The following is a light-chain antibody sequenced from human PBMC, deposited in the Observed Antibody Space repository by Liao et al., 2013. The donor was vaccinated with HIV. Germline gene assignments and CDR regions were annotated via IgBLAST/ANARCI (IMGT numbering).Light chain of an antibody. J-gene: IGLJ3*02. Sequence: SYELTQPPSVSVAPGKTARITCGGNNIGSESVRWYQQKPGQAPVLVIYYNNDRPSGIPERFSGSNSGNTATLTISRVEAGDDADYYCQVWHSSSDHPVFGGGTKLTVL. CDR3: QVWHSSSDHPV. V-gene: IGLV3-21*04. CDR1: NIGSES. CDR2: YNN.